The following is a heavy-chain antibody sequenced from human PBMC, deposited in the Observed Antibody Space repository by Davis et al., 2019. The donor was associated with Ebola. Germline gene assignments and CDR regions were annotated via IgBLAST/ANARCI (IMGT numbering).Heavy chain of an antibody. CDR1: DDSISVGYYY. V-gene: IGHV4-39*01. J-gene: IGHJ6*04. Sequence: PSETLSLTCMVSDDSISVGYYYWGWIRQPPGKGLEWIGSVYYTGSAIYSPSLESRATIVADMSEHQFSLKLRSVTAADTATYYCARIEIFGFKIGEAVWGKGTTVSVSP. CDR2: VYYTGSA. CDR3: ARIEIFGFKIGEAV. D-gene: IGHD3-3*01.